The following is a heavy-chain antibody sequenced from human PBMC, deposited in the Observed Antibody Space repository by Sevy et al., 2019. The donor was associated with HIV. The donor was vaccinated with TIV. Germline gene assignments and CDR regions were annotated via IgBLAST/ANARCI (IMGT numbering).Heavy chain of an antibody. Sequence: GGSLRLSCAASGFTFSDYNMNWVRQAPGKGLEWVSSITGRSDYRYEADSVKGQITISRDKAKNSLYLQMNSLRVEDTAMYYCARDRRTLNYYCSSGYNYYFGHWGQGTLVTVSS. CDR3: ARDRRTLNYYCSSGYNYYFGH. D-gene: IGHD3-22*01. J-gene: IGHJ4*03. CDR1: GFTFSDYN. CDR2: ITGRSDYR. V-gene: IGHV3-21*01.